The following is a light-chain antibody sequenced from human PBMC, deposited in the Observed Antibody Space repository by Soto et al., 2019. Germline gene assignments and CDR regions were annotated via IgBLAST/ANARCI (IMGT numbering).Light chain of an antibody. CDR3: QQYEASPLT. Sequence: EIVLTQSPGTLSLSPGERATLSCRASQSLSTYSLAWYQQKPGQTPRLLIYAASTRDTDIPDRFSGSGSGTDFALTISRLEPEDFALYYCQQYEASPLTFGPGTKVDV. CDR2: AAS. J-gene: IGKJ3*01. V-gene: IGKV3-20*01. CDR1: QSLSTYS.